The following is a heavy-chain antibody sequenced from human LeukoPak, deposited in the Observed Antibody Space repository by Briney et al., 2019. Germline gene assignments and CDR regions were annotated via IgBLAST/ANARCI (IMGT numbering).Heavy chain of an antibody. V-gene: IGHV4-34*01. CDR1: GGSFSGYY. Sequence: PSETLSLTCAVYGGSFSGYYWSLIRQPPGKGLEWIGEINHSGSTNYNPSLKSRVTISVDTSKNQFSLKLSSVTAADTAVYYYARAWYYYDSSGYYPFDYWGQGTLVTVSS. J-gene: IGHJ4*02. CDR3: ARAWYYYDSSGYYPFDY. CDR2: INHSGST. D-gene: IGHD3-22*01.